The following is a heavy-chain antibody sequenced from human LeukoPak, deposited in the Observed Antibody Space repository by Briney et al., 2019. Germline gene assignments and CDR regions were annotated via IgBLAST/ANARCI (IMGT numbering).Heavy chain of an antibody. CDR1: GGSISSYY. CDR2: IYYGGST. V-gene: IGHV4-59*01. D-gene: IGHD3-3*01. Sequence: PSETLSLTCTVSGGSISSYYWSWIRQPPGKGLEWIGYIYYGGSTKYKPSLKSRVTISVDTSKNQFSLKLSSVTAADTAVYYCARGRFLDAFDIWGQGTMVTVSS. CDR3: ARGRFLDAFDI. J-gene: IGHJ3*02.